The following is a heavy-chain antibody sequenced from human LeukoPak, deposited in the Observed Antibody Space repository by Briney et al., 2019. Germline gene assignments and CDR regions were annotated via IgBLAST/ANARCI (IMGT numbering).Heavy chain of an antibody. CDR3: ARSAGRPYDAFDI. CDR1: GGSISSYY. J-gene: IGHJ3*02. V-gene: IGHV4-59*12. Sequence: SETLSLTCTVSGGSISSYYWSWIRQPPGKGLEWIGYIYYSGSTNYNPSLKSRVTISVDTSKNQFSLKLSSVTAADTAVYYCARSAGRPYDAFDIWGQGTMVTVSS. CDR2: IYYSGST. D-gene: IGHD6-6*01.